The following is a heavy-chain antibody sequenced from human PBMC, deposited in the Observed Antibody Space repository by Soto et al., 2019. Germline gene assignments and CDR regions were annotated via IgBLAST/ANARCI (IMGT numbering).Heavy chain of an antibody. CDR1: GFTFSSYD. CDR3: ARVTKNYYDSSGYYNY. V-gene: IGHV3-13*01. Sequence: GGSLRLSCAASGFTFSSYDMHWVRQATGKGLEWVSAIGTAGDTYYPGSVKGRFTISRENAKNSLYLQMNSLRAEETAVYYCARVTKNYYDSSGYYNYWGQGTLVTVSS. D-gene: IGHD3-22*01. CDR2: IGTAGDT. J-gene: IGHJ4*02.